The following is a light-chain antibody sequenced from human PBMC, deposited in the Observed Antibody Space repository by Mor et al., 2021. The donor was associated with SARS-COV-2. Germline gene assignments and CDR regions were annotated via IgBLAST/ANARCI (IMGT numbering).Light chain of an antibody. V-gene: IGKV1-5*03. CDR2: EAS. Sequence: PPFLIGEASRRESGVPSRFSGSGSETEFTFTISGLQSEDFATYYCQQYNSYSRTFGQGTKVEIK. J-gene: IGKJ1*01. CDR3: QQYNSYSRT.